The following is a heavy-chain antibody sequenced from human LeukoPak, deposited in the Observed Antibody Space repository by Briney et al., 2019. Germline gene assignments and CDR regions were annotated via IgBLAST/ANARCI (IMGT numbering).Heavy chain of an antibody. D-gene: IGHD2-15*01. J-gene: IGHJ4*02. Sequence: GASVKVSCKASGYTFTNYAIHWLRQAPGQRPEWMGWINSGKGNTEYSRDFQGRLTITRDTSATTDYMELSSLRSEDMAVYYCVRGKCASCFTFDYWGQGTVVTVSS. CDR3: VRGKCASCFTFDY. CDR1: GYTFTNYA. CDR2: INSGKGNT. V-gene: IGHV1-3*03.